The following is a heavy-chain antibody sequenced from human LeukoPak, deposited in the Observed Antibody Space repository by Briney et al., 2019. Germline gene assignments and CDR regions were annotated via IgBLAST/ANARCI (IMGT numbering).Heavy chain of an antibody. CDR1: GFTFSTYG. V-gene: IGHV3-33*01. CDR2: IWNDGSNK. CDR3: TTDRSSSGWYSYFDY. D-gene: IGHD6-19*01. J-gene: IGHJ4*02. Sequence: GGSLRLSCAASGFTFSTYGIHWVRQAPGKGLEWVAVIWNDGSNKYYADSVKGRFTISRDNSKNTLYLQMNSLKTEDTAVYYCTTDRSSSGWYSYFDYWGQGTLVTVSS.